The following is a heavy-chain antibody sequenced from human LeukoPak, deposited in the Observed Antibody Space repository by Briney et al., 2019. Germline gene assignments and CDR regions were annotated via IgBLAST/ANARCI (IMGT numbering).Heavy chain of an antibody. V-gene: IGHV3-53*01. CDR3: ARGHADSSGSWYGRFDY. CDR1: GFTVTNNF. J-gene: IGHJ4*02. CDR2: IYSGGNT. Sequence: GSLSLSSAASGFTVTNNFMSWVRPAPGKGLEWVSVIYSGGNTYYADSVKGRFTISRDNSKNTLYLQMNSLRAEDTAVFYCARGHADSSGSWYGRFDYWGQGTLVTVSS. D-gene: IGHD6-13*01.